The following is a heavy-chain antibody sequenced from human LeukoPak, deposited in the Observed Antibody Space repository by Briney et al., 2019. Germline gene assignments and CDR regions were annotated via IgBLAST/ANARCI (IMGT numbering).Heavy chain of an antibody. J-gene: IGHJ4*02. Sequence: SETLSLTCTVSGGSISNSSCYWGWIRQPPGKGLEWIGSIFYSGSTYYNPFLKTRVTISVDTSKNQFSLKLSSVTAADTAVYFCARHSSYVSPVRYWGQGTLVTVSP. CDR1: GGSISNSSCY. D-gene: IGHD3-10*02. CDR3: ARHSSYVSPVRY. CDR2: IFYSGST. V-gene: IGHV4-39*01.